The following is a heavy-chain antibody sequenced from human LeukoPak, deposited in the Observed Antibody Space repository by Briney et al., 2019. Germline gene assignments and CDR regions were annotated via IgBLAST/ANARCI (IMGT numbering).Heavy chain of an antibody. CDR2: IYYSGST. CDR3: ARGGCSGGSCSMDFDY. CDR1: GGSISSGGYS. Sequence: SQTLSLTCAVSGGSISSGGYSWSWIRQPPGKGLEWIGYIYYSGSTNYNPSLKSRVTISVDTSKNQFSLKLSSVTAADTAVYYCARGGCSGGSCSMDFDYWGQGTLVTVSS. D-gene: IGHD2-15*01. V-gene: IGHV4-61*08. J-gene: IGHJ4*02.